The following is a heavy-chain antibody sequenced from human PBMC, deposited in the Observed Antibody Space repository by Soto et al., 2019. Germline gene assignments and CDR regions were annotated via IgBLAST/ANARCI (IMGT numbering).Heavy chain of an antibody. V-gene: IGHV3-30*18. CDR1: GFIFDSYG. D-gene: IGHD6-6*01. CDR2: VSYDGSNK. Sequence: QVYLVESGGGVVQSGGSLRLSCAASGFIFDSYGMHWVRQAPGRGLEWVALVSYDGSNKYYADFVKGRFTISRDNSKNTLYLQMNSLRVEDTAVYYCVKEARNIAARRWIDSWGQGTLVTVSS. CDR3: VKEARNIAARRWIDS. J-gene: IGHJ4*02.